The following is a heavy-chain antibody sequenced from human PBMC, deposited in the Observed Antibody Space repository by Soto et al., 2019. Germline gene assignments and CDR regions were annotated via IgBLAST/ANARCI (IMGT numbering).Heavy chain of an antibody. Sequence: GASVKVSCKASGYTSTNYAAHGVLQAPVQGLHWIGWINVGNGNTKSSQKFQGRVTFSRDTSASTAYMEVSSLTSEDTAVYYCTSDNKGLADYWGQGTLVTVSS. V-gene: IGHV1-3*01. CDR2: INVGNGNT. CDR3: TSDNKGLADY. J-gene: IGHJ4*02. CDR1: GYTSTNYA.